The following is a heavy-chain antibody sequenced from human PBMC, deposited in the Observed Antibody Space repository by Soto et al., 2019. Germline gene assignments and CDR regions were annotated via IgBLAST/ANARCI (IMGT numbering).Heavy chain of an antibody. CDR3: ARDPNWNDTIGYYNGMDV. D-gene: IGHD1-1*01. Sequence: SVKVSCKASGGTFSSYAISWVRQAPGQGLEWMGGIIPIFGTANYAQKFQGRVTITADESTSTAYMELSSLRSEDTAVYYCARDPNWNDTIGYYNGMDVWGQGTTVTVSS. CDR2: IIPIFGTA. V-gene: IGHV1-69*13. J-gene: IGHJ6*02. CDR1: GGTFSSYA.